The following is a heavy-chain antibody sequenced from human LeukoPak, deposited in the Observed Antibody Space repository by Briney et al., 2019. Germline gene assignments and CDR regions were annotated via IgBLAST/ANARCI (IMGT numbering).Heavy chain of an antibody. CDR3: ASDPTTYNSGTLDY. Sequence: GGSLRLSCAASGFGFRNYAMHWVRQAPGKGPEWLAVISNDGSLKDYADSVKGRFTISRDNSNNLLYLEMNSLRDKDRALYYCASDPTTYNSGTLDYWGQGTLVTVSS. D-gene: IGHD6-19*01. V-gene: IGHV3-30*04. J-gene: IGHJ4*02. CDR1: GFGFRNYA. CDR2: ISNDGSLK.